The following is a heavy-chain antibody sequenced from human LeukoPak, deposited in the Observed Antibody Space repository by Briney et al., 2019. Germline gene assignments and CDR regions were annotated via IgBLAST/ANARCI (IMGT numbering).Heavy chain of an antibody. CDR1: GFTFDDYA. Sequence: PGGSLRLSCAASGFTFDDYAMHWVRQAPGKGVEWVSLISWDGGSTYYADSVKGRFTISRDNSKNSLYLQMSSLRAEDTALYYCAKGDVVGATGGGYYYMDVWGKGTTVTVSS. J-gene: IGHJ6*03. CDR2: ISWDGGST. D-gene: IGHD1-26*01. V-gene: IGHV3-43D*03. CDR3: AKGDVVGATGGGYYYMDV.